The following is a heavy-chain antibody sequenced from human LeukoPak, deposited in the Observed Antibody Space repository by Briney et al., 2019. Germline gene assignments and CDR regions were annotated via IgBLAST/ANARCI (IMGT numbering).Heavy chain of an antibody. Sequence: GGSLRLSCAASGFSFSTYGMHWVRQAPGKGRKGLALMSYEGSNKYYADSVKGRFTISRDNSKNTLYLQMNRLRAEDMAVYYCARDGPTSPASYADYWGQGTLVTVSS. J-gene: IGHJ4*02. D-gene: IGHD1-14*01. V-gene: IGHV3-30*03. CDR1: GFSFSTYG. CDR2: MSYEGSNK. CDR3: ARDGPTSPASYADY.